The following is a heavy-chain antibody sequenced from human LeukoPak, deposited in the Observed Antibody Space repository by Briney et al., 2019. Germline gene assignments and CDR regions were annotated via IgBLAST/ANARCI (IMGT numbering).Heavy chain of an antibody. V-gene: IGHV3-23*01. CDR1: GFTFSSYA. D-gene: IGHD3-10*01. J-gene: IGHJ4*02. CDR2: ISGSGGST. CDR3: AKVTGEFGELLEALDY. Sequence: GGSLRLSCAASGFTFSSYAMSWVRQAPGKGLEWVSAISGSGGSTYYADSVKGRFTISRDNSKNTLYLQMNSLRAEDTAVYYCAKVTGEFGELLEALDYWGQGTLVTVSS.